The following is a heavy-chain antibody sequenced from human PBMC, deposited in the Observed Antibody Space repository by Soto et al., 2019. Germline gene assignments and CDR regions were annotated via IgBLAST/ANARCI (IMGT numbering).Heavy chain of an antibody. CDR3: ARGGGYSYGYDY. CDR1: GFTFSDYY. J-gene: IGHJ4*02. Sequence: LRLSCAASGFTFSDYYMSWIRQAPGKGLEWVSYISSSSSYTNYADSVKGRFTISRDNAKNSLYLQMNSLRAEDTAVYYCARGGGYSYGYDYWGQGTLVTVSS. D-gene: IGHD5-18*01. V-gene: IGHV3-11*06. CDR2: ISSSSSYT.